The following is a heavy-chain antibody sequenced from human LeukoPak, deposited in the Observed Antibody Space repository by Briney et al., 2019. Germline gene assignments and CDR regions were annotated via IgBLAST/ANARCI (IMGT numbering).Heavy chain of an antibody. D-gene: IGHD5-24*01. J-gene: IGHJ5*02. Sequence: ASVKVSCKASGYTFTGYYMHWVRQAPGQGLEWMGWINPNSGGTNYAQKFQGRVTMTRDTSISTAYMELSRLRSDDTAVYYCARDGTEMATINFDPWGQGTLVTVSS. V-gene: IGHV1-2*02. CDR1: GYTFTGYY. CDR2: INPNSGGT. CDR3: ARDGTEMATINFDP.